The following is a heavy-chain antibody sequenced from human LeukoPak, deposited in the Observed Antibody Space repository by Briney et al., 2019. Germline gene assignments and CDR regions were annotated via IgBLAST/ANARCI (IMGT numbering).Heavy chain of an antibody. D-gene: IGHD3-10*01. CDR1: GGSISSSSYY. J-gene: IGHJ2*01. V-gene: IGHV4-39*07. Sequence: SETLSLTCTVSGGSISSSSYYWGWIRQPPGKGLEWIGSIYYSGSTYYNPSLKSRVTISVDTSKNQFSLKLSSVTAADTAVYYCARRRKFRIRSYHGWYFDLWGRGTLVTVSS. CDR2: IYYSGST. CDR3: ARRRKFRIRSYHGWYFDL.